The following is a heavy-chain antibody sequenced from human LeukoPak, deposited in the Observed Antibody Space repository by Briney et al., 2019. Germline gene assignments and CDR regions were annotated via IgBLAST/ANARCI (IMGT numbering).Heavy chain of an antibody. Sequence: GGSLRLSCVASGFTFSNYAMMWVRQTQERRSEWVSAIRGSGRHTFYADSVKGRFTISRDNFKNTLYLQMNSLRADDSAVYYCARDPNGDYIGAFDFQRWGLGTLVTVSS. V-gene: IGHV3-23*01. CDR3: ARDPNGDYIGAFDFQR. J-gene: IGHJ1*01. CDR2: IRGSGRHT. CDR1: GFTFSNYA. D-gene: IGHD4-17*01.